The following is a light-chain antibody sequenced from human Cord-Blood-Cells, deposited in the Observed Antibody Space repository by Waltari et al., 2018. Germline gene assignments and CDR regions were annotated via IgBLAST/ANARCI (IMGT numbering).Light chain of an antibody. Sequence: QSALTPHASVSGPPGQSITISCTGTSSDVGGYNYVSWYQQHPGKAPKLMIHDVSNRFSGSKSGNTASLTISGLQAEDEADYYCSSYTSSSTVVFGGGTKLTVL. CDR1: SSDVGGYNY. CDR3: SSYTSSSTVV. CDR2: DVS. J-gene: IGLJ2*01. V-gene: IGLV2-14*01.